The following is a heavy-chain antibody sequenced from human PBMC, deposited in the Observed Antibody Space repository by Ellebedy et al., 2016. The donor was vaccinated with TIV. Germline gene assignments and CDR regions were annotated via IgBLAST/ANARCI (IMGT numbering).Heavy chain of an antibody. V-gene: IGHV4-59*01. D-gene: IGHD3-10*01. CDR1: GDSISPYY. J-gene: IGHJ4*02. Sequence: MPSETLSLTCTVSGDSISPYYWSWIRQTPGKGLAWIGYVYYSGSTDYTPSLKSLVSMSVDTSKNQFSLKLLSVTAADTAVYYCAGGRSYPFLFAYWGPGTLVNVSS. CDR3: AGGRSYPFLFAY. CDR2: VYYSGST.